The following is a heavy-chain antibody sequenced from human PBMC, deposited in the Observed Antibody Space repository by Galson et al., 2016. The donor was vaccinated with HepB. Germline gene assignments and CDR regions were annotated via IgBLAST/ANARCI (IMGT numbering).Heavy chain of an antibody. Sequence: SLRLSCAASGFAFSSHWMHWVRQDLGKGLVWVSRINNDGTISNYADSVKGRFTISRDNAKNTLYLQMNSLRAEDTAVYYCVRDHSVVPATAYNWFDPWGQGTLVTVSS. D-gene: IGHD2-15*01. CDR2: INNDGTIS. J-gene: IGHJ5*02. V-gene: IGHV3-74*01. CDR3: VRDHSVVPATAYNWFDP. CDR1: GFAFSSHW.